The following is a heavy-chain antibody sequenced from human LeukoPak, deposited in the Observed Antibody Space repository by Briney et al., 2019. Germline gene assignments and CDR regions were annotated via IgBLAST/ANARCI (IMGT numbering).Heavy chain of an antibody. Sequence: GGSLRLSCAASGFTVSSNYMSWVRQAPGKGLEWVSVIYSGGSTYYADSVKGRFTISGDNSKNTLYLQMNSLRAEDTAVYYCARDFPGIGVAGTRPLDYWGQGTLVTVSS. D-gene: IGHD6-19*01. CDR1: GFTVSSNY. CDR2: IYSGGST. V-gene: IGHV3-53*01. CDR3: ARDFPGIGVAGTRPLDY. J-gene: IGHJ4*02.